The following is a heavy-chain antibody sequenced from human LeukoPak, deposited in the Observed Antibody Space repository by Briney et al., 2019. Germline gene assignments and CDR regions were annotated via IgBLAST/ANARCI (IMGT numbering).Heavy chain of an antibody. CDR1: GGTFSSYA. V-gene: IGHV1-69*13. Sequence: GASVKVSCKAPGGTFSSYAISWVRQAPGQGLEWMGGIIPIFGTANYAQKFQGRVTITADESTSTAYMELSSLRSEDTAVYYCARRPRGENAFDIWGQGTMVTVSS. D-gene: IGHD2-21*01. J-gene: IGHJ3*02. CDR3: ARRPRGENAFDI. CDR2: IIPIFGTA.